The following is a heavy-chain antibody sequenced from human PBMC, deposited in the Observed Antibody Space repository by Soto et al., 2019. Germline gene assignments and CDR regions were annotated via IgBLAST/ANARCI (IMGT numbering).Heavy chain of an antibody. J-gene: IGHJ5*02. Sequence: QVQLVQSGAEVKKPGASVKVSCKASGYTFTSYAMHWVRQAPGQRLEWMGWINAGNGNTKYSQKFQGRVTITRDTSASTAYMELSSLRSEDTAVYYCAKGYGGYFHWFDTWGQGTLVTVSS. CDR2: INAGNGNT. V-gene: IGHV1-3*01. CDR1: GYTFTSYA. CDR3: AKGYGGYFHWFDT. D-gene: IGHD4-17*01.